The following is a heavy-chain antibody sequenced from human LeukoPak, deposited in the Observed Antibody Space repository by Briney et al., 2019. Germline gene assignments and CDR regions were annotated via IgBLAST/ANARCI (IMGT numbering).Heavy chain of an antibody. CDR3: ARGPHKFDY. CDR1: GGSISSYY. J-gene: IGHJ4*02. CDR2: ISYSGST. V-gene: IGHV4-59*01. Sequence: SETLSLTCTLSGGSISSYYWSWIRQPPGKGLEWIGYISYSGSTNYNPSLKSRVTISVDTSKHQFSLKLSAVTAADTAVYYCARGPHKFDYWGQGSLVTVSS.